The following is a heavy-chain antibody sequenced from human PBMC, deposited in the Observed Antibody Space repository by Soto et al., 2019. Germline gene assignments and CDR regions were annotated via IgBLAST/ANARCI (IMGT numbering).Heavy chain of an antibody. J-gene: IGHJ6*03. CDR3: ARGNPYCSGGSCYSYYYYYMDV. CDR2: MNPNSGNT. Sequence: ASVKVSCKASGYTFTSYDINWVRQATGQGLEWMGWMNPNSGNTGYAQKFQGRVTMTRNTSISTAYMELSSLRSEDTAVYYCARGNPYCSGGSCYSYYYYYMDVWGKGTTVNVSS. CDR1: GYTFTSYD. V-gene: IGHV1-8*01. D-gene: IGHD2-15*01.